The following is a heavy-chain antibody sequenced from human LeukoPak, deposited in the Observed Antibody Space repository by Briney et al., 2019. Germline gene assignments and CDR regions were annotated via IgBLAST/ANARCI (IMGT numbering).Heavy chain of an antibody. CDR2: INYSGDT. D-gene: IGHD3-10*01. Sequence: SETLSLTCTVSGGSISSGGYYWSWIRQHPGKGLEWIGYINYSGDTDYNPSLQSRVTMSVDTSKNQFSLKLESVTAADTAVYYCATIGGGLIPWGQGTLVIVSS. CDR1: GGSISSGGYY. V-gene: IGHV4-31*03. J-gene: IGHJ1*01. CDR3: ATIGGGLIP.